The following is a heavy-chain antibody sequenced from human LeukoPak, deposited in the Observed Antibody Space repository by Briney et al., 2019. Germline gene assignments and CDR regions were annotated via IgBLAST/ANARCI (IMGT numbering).Heavy chain of an antibody. D-gene: IGHD4-17*01. V-gene: IGHV3-23*01. CDR2: IRGGGGSA. CDR1: GFTFSAYA. J-gene: IGHJ3*02. CDR3: ARDPNGDYIGAFDM. Sequence: PGGSLRLSCTASGFTFSAYARMWVRQAPGKGPEGVSAIRGGGGSAFYAHFVEGRFTISKDKCKYPLFLQMDSLRAEDTAVYYCARDPNGDYIGAFDMWGPGTMVTVSS.